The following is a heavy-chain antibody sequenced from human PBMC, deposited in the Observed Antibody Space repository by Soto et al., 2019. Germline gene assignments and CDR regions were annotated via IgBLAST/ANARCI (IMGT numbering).Heavy chain of an antibody. CDR2: IYYSGST. D-gene: IGHD2-21*02. Sequence: QVQLQESGPGLVKPSETLSLTSTVSGGSISSYYWSWIRQPPGKGLEWIGYIYYSGSTNYNPSLKSRVTISVDTSKNQFSLKLSSVTAPDTVVYYCAASPTAILWRAQKFDYWGQGTLVTVSS. CDR1: GGSISSYY. CDR3: AASPTAILWRAQKFDY. J-gene: IGHJ4*02. V-gene: IGHV4-59*01.